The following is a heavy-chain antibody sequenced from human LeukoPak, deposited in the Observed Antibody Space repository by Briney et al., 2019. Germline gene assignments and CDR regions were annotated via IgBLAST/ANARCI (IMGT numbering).Heavy chain of an antibody. CDR2: INANSGGT. CDR1: GYTFTGYY. Sequence: GASVKVSCKASGYTFTGYYMHWVRQAPGQGLEWMGWINANSGGTNYAQKFQGRVTMTRDTSISTAYMELRSLRSDDTAVYYCARDPQQLVHGYFQHWGQGTLVTVSS. V-gene: IGHV1-2*02. D-gene: IGHD6-13*01. J-gene: IGHJ1*01. CDR3: ARDPQQLVHGYFQH.